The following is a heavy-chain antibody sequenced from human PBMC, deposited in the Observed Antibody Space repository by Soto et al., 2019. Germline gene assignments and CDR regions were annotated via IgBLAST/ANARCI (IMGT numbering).Heavy chain of an antibody. CDR2: ISYGSIST. CDR3: AREAGCSGTNGNVCFDF. J-gene: IGHJ4*01. V-gene: IGHV3-30*03. CDR1: RLTLSNSA. D-gene: IGHD2-15*01. Sequence: GAQRVSSDTARLTLSNSAIRMVRQAPGKGLEWVAVISYGSISTVYRDSVRGRFTISRDNSRNTLYLHMNILKPEDTAVYYCAREAGCSGTNGNVCFDFWGLGTLVTGSS.